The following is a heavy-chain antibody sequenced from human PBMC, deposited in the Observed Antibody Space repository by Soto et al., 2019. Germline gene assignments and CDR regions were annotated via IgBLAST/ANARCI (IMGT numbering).Heavy chain of an antibody. CDR3: ARACDWNYVQVF. J-gene: IGHJ4*02. V-gene: IGHV3-74*03. D-gene: IGHD1-7*01. Sequence: PGGSLRLSCAASGFTFTHYRIHWVRQPPWKGLEWVGRINSDGARIEYGDSVKGRFTISRDNAHNMVFLQMNSLTDEDSGIYFSARACDWNYVQVFCGQGTLVAVSS. CDR2: INSDGARI. CDR1: GFTFTHYR.